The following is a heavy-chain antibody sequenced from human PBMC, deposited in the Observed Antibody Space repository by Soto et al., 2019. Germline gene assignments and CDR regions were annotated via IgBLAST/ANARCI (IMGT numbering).Heavy chain of an antibody. V-gene: IGHV1-46*01. CDR1: GHTFTSYY. D-gene: IGHD2-15*01. CDR3: ASWVGPYCSGGSCYYYGMDV. CDR2: INLSAGST. J-gene: IGHJ6*02. Sequence: GASVKVSCKASGHTFTSYYMHWVRQAPGQGLEWIGIINLSAGSTSYAQKFQGRVTITRDTSTSTVYMDMSSLRSEDTAVYYCASWVGPYCSGGSCYYYGMDVWGQGTTVTVSS.